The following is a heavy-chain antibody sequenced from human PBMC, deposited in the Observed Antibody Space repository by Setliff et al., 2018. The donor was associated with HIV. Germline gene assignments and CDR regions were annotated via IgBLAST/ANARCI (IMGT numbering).Heavy chain of an antibody. CDR3: AKAPLTIVATGGEDC. Sequence: GGSLRLPCAASGFPFSNYAMSWVRQAPGKGLEWVSAISSGGGTYYADFVKGRFTISRDNSKNTLYLQMNSLRAEDTAVYYCAKAPLTIVATGGEDCWGQGTLVTVSS. CDR1: GFPFSNYA. J-gene: IGHJ4*02. V-gene: IGHV3-23*01. CDR2: ISSGGGT. D-gene: IGHD6-13*01.